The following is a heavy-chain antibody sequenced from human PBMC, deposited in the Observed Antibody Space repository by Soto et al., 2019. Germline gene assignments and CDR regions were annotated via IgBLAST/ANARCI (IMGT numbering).Heavy chain of an antibody. CDR2: ISYDGSNK. Sequence: GGSLRLSCAASGFTFSSYGMHWVRQAPGKGLEWVAVISYDGSNKYYADSVKGRFTISRDNSKNTLYLQMNSLRAEDTSAYYCAKSSFGYCSGGSCYDYWGQGTLVTVSS. D-gene: IGHD2-15*01. CDR1: GFTFSSYG. J-gene: IGHJ4*02. CDR3: AKSSFGYCSGGSCYDY. V-gene: IGHV3-30*18.